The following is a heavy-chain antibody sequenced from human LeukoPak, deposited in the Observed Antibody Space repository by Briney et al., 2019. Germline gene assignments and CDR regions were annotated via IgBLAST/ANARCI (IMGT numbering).Heavy chain of an antibody. CDR2: ISSGSRYM. Sequence: TGGSLRLSWAASGFTFSNAWMSWVRQAPGKGLEWVSGISSGSRYMYYADSVKGRFTISRDNAKNSLYLQMSGLRAEDTAVYYCTTNVRDEYSSGWYPIGYWGQGTLVTVSS. D-gene: IGHD6-19*01. J-gene: IGHJ4*02. CDR1: GFTFSNAW. CDR3: TTNVRDEYSSGWYPIGY. V-gene: IGHV3-21*01.